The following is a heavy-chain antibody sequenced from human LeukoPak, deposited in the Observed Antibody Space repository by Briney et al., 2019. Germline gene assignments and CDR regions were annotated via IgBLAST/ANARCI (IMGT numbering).Heavy chain of an antibody. V-gene: IGHV3-48*02. CDR3: ARAYSSSSGRDAFDS. Sequence: GGSLGLSCAASGFTFNSYNMNWVCQAPGKGLEWVSYISSSSSTIYYADSVKGRFTISRDSAKTSLFLQMNSLRDEDTAVYYCARAYSSSSGRDAFDSWGLGTLVTVSS. D-gene: IGHD6-6*01. J-gene: IGHJ3*02. CDR2: ISSSSSTI. CDR1: GFTFNSYN.